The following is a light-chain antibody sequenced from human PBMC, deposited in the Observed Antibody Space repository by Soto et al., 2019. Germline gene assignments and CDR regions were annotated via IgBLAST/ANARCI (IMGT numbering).Light chain of an antibody. CDR1: ESIARH. CDR2: AAS. V-gene: IGKV1-39*01. Sequence: DIQMTQSPSSLSASVGDRVTITCRARESIARHLNWYQQKPGKAPKLLIYAASSLQNGVPSRFRGVGSGTDFTLTISNLQPDDFATYYCQQTYSTLSITFGQGTRLEIK. CDR3: QQTYSTLSIT. J-gene: IGKJ5*01.